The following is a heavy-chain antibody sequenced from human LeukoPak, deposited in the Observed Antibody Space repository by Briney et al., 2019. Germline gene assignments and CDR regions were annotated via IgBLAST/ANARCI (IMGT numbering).Heavy chain of an antibody. J-gene: IGHJ5*02. Sequence: SETLSLTCTVSGGSISSYYWSWIRQPPGKGLEWIGYIYYSGSTNYNPSLKSRVTISVDTSKNQFSLKLSSVTAADTAVYYCARDTGGRTTILGVVIREERWFDPWGQGTLVTVSS. CDR2: IYYSGST. CDR1: GGSISSYY. CDR3: ARDTGGRTTILGVVIREERWFDP. V-gene: IGHV4-59*01. D-gene: IGHD3-3*01.